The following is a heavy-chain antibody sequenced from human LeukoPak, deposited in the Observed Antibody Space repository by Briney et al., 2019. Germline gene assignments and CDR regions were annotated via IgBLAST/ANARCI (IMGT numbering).Heavy chain of an antibody. CDR1: GGSISSYY. D-gene: IGHD3-16*01. V-gene: IGHV4-59*01. CDR2: IYYSGST. Sequence: SSETLPLTCTVSGGSISSYYWSSIRQPPGKGLEWIGYIYYSGSTHYNPSLKSRVTISVNTTKNQFSLKLSSVTAADTAVYYCARGMMTYYYYIDVWGKGTTVTVSS. J-gene: IGHJ6*03. CDR3: ARGMMTYYYYIDV.